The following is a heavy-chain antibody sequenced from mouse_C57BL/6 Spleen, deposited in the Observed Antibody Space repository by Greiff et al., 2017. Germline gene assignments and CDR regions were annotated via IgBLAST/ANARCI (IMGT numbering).Heavy chain of an antibody. CDR3: ALTGTKRYYCDY. Sequence: QVQLQQPGAELVKPGASVKLSCKASGYTFTSYWMHWVKQRPGQGLEWIGMIHPNSGSTNYNEKFKSKATLTVDKSSSTAYMQLSSLTSEDSAVYYCALTGTKRYYCDYWCQGTTLTVSS. D-gene: IGHD4-1*01. CDR1: GYTFTSYW. V-gene: IGHV1-64*01. J-gene: IGHJ2*01. CDR2: IHPNSGST.